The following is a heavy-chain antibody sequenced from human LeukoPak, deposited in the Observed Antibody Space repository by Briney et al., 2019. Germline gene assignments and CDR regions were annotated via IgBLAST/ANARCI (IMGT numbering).Heavy chain of an antibody. V-gene: IGHV4-34*01. CDR3: ARGSGTDAFDI. CDR2: INHSGST. J-gene: IGHJ3*02. D-gene: IGHD3-3*01. Sequence: SETLSLTCAVYGGSISGYYWSWIRQPPGKGLEWIGEINHSGSTNYNPSLKSRVTISVDTSKNQFSLKLSSVTAADTAVYYCARGSGTDAFDIWGQGTMVTVSS. CDR1: GGSISGYY.